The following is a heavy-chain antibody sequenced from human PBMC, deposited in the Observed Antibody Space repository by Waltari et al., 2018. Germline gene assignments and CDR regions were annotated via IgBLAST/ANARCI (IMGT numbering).Heavy chain of an antibody. J-gene: IGHJ3*02. V-gene: IGHV3-21*01. D-gene: IGHD2-15*01. CDR2: ISSSSYI. CDR1: GFTFSSYS. CDR3: AQEEGSSDAFDI. Sequence: EVQLVESGGGLVKPGGSLRLSCAASGFTFSSYSMNWVRQAPGKGLEWVSSISSSSYIYYADSVKGRFTISRDNAKNSLYLQMNSLRAEDTAVYYCAQEEGSSDAFDIWGQGTMVTVSS.